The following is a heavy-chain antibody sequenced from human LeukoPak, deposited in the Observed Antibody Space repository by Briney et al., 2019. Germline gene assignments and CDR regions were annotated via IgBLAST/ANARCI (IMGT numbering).Heavy chain of an antibody. CDR3: ARIRFLEWYFDY. Sequence: GGSLRLSCRGSGFTFNSYSMNWVRQAPGKGLEWISYISSSSDTVYYADSVKGRFTISRDNAMNSLYLQMSNLRADDTAVYYCARIRFLEWYFDYWGQGTLVTVSS. V-gene: IGHV3-48*01. CDR2: ISSSSDTV. D-gene: IGHD3-3*01. CDR1: GFTFNSYS. J-gene: IGHJ4*02.